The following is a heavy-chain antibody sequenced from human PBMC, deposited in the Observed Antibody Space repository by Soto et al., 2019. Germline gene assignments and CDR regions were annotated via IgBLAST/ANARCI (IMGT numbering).Heavy chain of an antibody. CDR2: IVVGSGHT. J-gene: IGHJ4*02. V-gene: IGHV1-58*02. Sequence: QMQLVQSGPEVKKPGTSVKVSCKASGFTFTSSAMQWVRQARGQRLEWIGWIVVGSGHTNYAQKFQERVTITRDMSTSTAYMELSSLRSEDTAVYYCAADSRYCSGGNCEDYWGQGPLVTVSS. CDR1: GFTFTSSA. CDR3: AADSRYCSGGNCEDY. D-gene: IGHD2-15*01.